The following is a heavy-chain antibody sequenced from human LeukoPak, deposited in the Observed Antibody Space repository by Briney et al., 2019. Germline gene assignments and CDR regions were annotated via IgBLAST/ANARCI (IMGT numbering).Heavy chain of an antibody. CDR3: ARLDEYYGSGSSYYFDC. J-gene: IGHJ4*02. D-gene: IGHD3-10*01. Sequence: PSETLSLTCTVSGGSISSGGYYWSWIRQHPGKGLEWIGYIYYSGSTYYNPSLKSRVTISVDTSKNQFSLKLSSVTAADTAVYYCARLDEYYGSGSSYYFDCWGQGTLVTVSS. CDR2: IYYSGST. V-gene: IGHV4-31*03. CDR1: GGSISSGGYY.